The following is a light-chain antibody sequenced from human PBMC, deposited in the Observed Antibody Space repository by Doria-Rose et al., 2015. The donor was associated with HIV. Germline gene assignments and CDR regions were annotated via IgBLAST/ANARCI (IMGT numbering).Light chain of an antibody. Sequence: EIVMTQSPGTLSLSPGERATLSCRASQSFSSTYLAWYQQKPGQAPSLLIYDGSTMATGIPDRFSASGSETDFTLTINRLEPEDFALYYCHQYGTSWTFGQGTKVEI. J-gene: IGKJ1*01. V-gene: IGKV3-20*01. CDR1: QSFSSTY. CDR2: DGS. CDR3: HQYGTSWT.